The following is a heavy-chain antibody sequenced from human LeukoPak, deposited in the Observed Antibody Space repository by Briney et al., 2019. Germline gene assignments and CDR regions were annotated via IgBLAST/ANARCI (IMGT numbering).Heavy chain of an antibody. Sequence: SETLSLTCTVSGGSISSYYWSWIRQPPGKGLEWIGYAYYSGHTNYNSSLKSRVTMSLDTSKSQFSLRPSSVTAADTAVYFCARHPFATPFDYWGLGTLVTVSS. V-gene: IGHV4-59*08. CDR3: ARHPFATPFDY. J-gene: IGHJ4*02. CDR1: GGSISSYY. D-gene: IGHD2-15*01. CDR2: AYYSGHT.